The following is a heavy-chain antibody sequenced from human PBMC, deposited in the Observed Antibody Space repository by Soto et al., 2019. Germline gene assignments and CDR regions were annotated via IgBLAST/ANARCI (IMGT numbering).Heavy chain of an antibody. CDR1: GFTFSSYG. D-gene: IGHD3-22*01. V-gene: IGHV3-33*01. Sequence: GGSLRLXCAASGFTFSSYGMHWVRQAPGKGLEWVAVIWYDGSNKYYADSVKGRFTISRDNSKNTLYLQMNSLRAEDTAVYYCASLQYGSSGYYQAPLDYWGQGTLVTVSS. CDR3: ASLQYGSSGYYQAPLDY. J-gene: IGHJ4*02. CDR2: IWYDGSNK.